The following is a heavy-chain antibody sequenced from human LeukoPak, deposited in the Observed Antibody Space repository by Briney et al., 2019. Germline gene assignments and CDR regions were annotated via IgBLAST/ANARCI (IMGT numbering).Heavy chain of an antibody. V-gene: IGHV4-59*01. CDR3: AREGRSYGGNYDASDI. Sequence: SETLSLTCTVSGGSISSYYWSWIRQPPGKGLEWIGYIYYSGSTNYNPSLKSRVTISVDTSKNQFSLKLSSVTAADTAVYYCAREGRSYGGNYDASDIWGQGTMVTVSS. D-gene: IGHD4-23*01. J-gene: IGHJ3*02. CDR1: GGSISSYY. CDR2: IYYSGST.